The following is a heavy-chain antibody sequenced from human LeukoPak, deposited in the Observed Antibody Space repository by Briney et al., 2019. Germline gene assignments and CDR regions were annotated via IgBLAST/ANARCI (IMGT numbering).Heavy chain of an antibody. J-gene: IGHJ4*02. CDR3: AKAEGYDILTGLDY. Sequence: TGGSLRLSCAISGFTFSSYAMSWVRQAPGKGLEWVSGIGASGGSTYYADSVKGRFTISRDNSKNTLYLQMNSLRTEDTAVYYCAKAEGYDILTGLDYWGQGTLVTVSS. D-gene: IGHD3-9*01. V-gene: IGHV3-23*01. CDR2: IGASGGST. CDR1: GFTFSSYA.